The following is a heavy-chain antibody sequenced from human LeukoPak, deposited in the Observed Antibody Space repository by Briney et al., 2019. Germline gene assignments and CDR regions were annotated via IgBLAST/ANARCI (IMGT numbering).Heavy chain of an antibody. CDR2: IIPIFGTA. J-gene: IGHJ4*02. D-gene: IGHD3-22*01. CDR1: GGTFSSYA. Sequence: SVTVSCKASGGTFSSYAINWVRQAPGQGLEWMGGIIPIFGTANYAQKFQDRVTITADESTTTVYMELNSLRSEDTAVYYCARVGGDYYDSSAPDADYWGQGTLVTVSS. V-gene: IGHV1-69*13. CDR3: ARVGGDYYDSSAPDADY.